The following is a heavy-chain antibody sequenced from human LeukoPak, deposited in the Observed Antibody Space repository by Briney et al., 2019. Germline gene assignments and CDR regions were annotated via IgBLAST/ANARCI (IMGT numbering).Heavy chain of an antibody. D-gene: IGHD5-18*01. CDR3: AKGSGYSYGVFDY. V-gene: IGHV3-23*01. Sequence: PGGSLRLSCAASGFTFSSYAMSWVRQAPGKGLEWVSAISGSGGSTYYADSVKGRFTISRDNSKNNLYLQMNSLRAEDTAVYYCAKGSGYSYGVFDYWGQGTLVTVSS. CDR1: GFTFSSYA. J-gene: IGHJ4*02. CDR2: ISGSGGST.